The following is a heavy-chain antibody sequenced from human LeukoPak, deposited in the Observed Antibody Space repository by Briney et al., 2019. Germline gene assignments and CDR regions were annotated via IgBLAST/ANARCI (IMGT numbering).Heavy chain of an antibody. CDR1: GYSFTSYC. CDR3: GMGGDRVPLQDDVFDV. J-gene: IGHJ3*01. D-gene: IGHD2-21*01. V-gene: IGHV5-51*01. Sequence: GESLKISCKVSGYSFTSYCIGWVRQMPWKALERMGIIYPGDSGPTYSPSFQGQVTISVDKSINTAYLQWISLQGSDTGLYYCGMGGDRVPLQDDVFDVWGQGTMVTVST. CDR2: IYPGDSGP.